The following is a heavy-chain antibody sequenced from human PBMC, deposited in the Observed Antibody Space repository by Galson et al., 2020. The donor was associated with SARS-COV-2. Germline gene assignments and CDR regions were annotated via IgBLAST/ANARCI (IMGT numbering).Heavy chain of an antibody. CDR2: IYYSGST. D-gene: IGHD3-22*01. CDR1: GGYISSYY. V-gene: IGHV4-59*01. J-gene: IGHJ3*02. CDR3: ARDAPPEDSSGYSDAFDI. Sequence: SETLSLTCTVSGGYISSYYWSWIRQPPGKGLEWIGYIYYSGSTNYNPSLKSRVTISVDTSKNQFSLKLSSVTAADTAVYYCARDAPPEDSSGYSDAFDIWGQGTMVTVSS.